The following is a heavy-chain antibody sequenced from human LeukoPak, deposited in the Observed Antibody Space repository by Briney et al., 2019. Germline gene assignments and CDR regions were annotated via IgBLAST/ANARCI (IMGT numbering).Heavy chain of an antibody. CDR1: RFSFSAYP. J-gene: IGHJ5*02. CDR2: ISAGGDLT. Sequence: GGSLRLSCAASRFSFSAYPMGWVRRAPGRGLEWVSGISAGGDLTFHADPVKGRFTISRDNSKNTLYLQMNSLRAEDTAVYYCASSYAAGYNWFDPWGQGTLVTVSS. D-gene: IGHD6-13*01. V-gene: IGHV3-23*01. CDR3: ASSYAAGYNWFDP.